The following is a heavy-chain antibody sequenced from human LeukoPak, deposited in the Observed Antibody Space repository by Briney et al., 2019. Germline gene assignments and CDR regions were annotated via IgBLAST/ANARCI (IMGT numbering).Heavy chain of an antibody. CDR3: ARHGYYYGSGSYFNWFDP. J-gene: IGHJ5*02. D-gene: IGHD3-10*01. Sequence: SETLSLTCTVSGGSISSNYWSWIRQPPGKGLEWIGEINHSGSTNYNPSLKSRVTISVDTSKNQFSLKQSSVTAADTAVYYCARHGYYYGSGSYFNWFDPWGQGTLVTVSS. V-gene: IGHV4-34*01. CDR2: INHSGST. CDR1: GGSISSNY.